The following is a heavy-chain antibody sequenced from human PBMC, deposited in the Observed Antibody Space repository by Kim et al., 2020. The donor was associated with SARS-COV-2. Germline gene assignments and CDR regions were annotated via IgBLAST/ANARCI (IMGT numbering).Heavy chain of an antibody. Sequence: ASVKVSCKASGYTFINYVMHWVRQAPGQRLEWMGLISIGNDNTKYSQKFQGRVTITRDTSASTAYMELTSLRSEDTAIYYCARGSGWAFDYGGQGTLVTVVS. V-gene: IGHV1-3*04. CDR3: ARGSGWAFDY. D-gene: IGHD6-19*01. CDR1: GYTFINYV. CDR2: ISIGNDNT. J-gene: IGHJ4*02.